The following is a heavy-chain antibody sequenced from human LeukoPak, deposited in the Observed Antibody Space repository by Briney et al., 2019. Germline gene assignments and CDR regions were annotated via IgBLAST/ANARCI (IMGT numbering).Heavy chain of an antibody. CDR1: GFTFSSYA. V-gene: IGHV3-30-3*01. Sequence: PGRSLRLSCAASGFTFSSYAMPWVRQAPGKGLEWVAVISYDGSNKYYADSVKGRFTISRDNSKNTLYLQMNSLRAEDTAVYYCARDRAYSSSWYYYYGMDVWGQGTTVTVSS. CDR3: ARDRAYSSSWYYYYGMDV. D-gene: IGHD6-13*01. J-gene: IGHJ6*02. CDR2: ISYDGSNK.